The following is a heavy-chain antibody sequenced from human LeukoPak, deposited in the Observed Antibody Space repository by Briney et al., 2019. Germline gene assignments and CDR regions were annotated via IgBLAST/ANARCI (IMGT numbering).Heavy chain of an antibody. D-gene: IGHD5-18*01. CDR2: INPNSGGT. J-gene: IGHJ4*02. CDR1: GYTFTGYY. CDR3: AREGVDTAMVTEYYFDY. V-gene: IGHV1-2*02. Sequence: GASVKVSCKASGYTFTGYYMHWVRQAPGQGLEWMGWINPNSGGTNYAQKYQGRVTMTRDTSISTAYMELSRLRSDDTAVYYCAREGVDTAMVTEYYFDYWGQGTLVTVSS.